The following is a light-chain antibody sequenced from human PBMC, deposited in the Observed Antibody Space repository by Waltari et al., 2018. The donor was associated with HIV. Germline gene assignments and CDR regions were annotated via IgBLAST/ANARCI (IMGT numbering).Light chain of an antibody. CDR1: IRHVAASNY. CDR2: EVT. V-gene: IGLV2-11*01. Sequence: QSALTQPRSVSASPGQSVTISCTGTIRHVAASNYVSWYQQHPGKAPKIMIYEVTKRPSGIPGSYSATRAGNTASLTVSGLQAEDEADYYCSSYDNNNTYVIFGGGSKLTVL. CDR3: SSYDNNNTYVI. J-gene: IGLJ2*01.